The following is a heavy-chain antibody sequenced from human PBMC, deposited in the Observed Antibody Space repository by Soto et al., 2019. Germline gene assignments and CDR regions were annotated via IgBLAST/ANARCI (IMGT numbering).Heavy chain of an antibody. D-gene: IGHD3-22*01. V-gene: IGHV4-61*01. CDR3: ARESEYYDSSGYRDPTKYYYYGMDV. CDR2: IYYSGST. CDR1: GGSVSSGSYY. J-gene: IGHJ6*02. Sequence: SETLSLTCTVSGGSVSSGSYYWSWIRQPPGKGLEWIGYIYYSGSTNYNPSLKSRVTISVDTSKNQFSLKLSSVTAADTAVYYCARESEYYDSSGYRDPTKYYYYGMDVWGQGTTVTVSS.